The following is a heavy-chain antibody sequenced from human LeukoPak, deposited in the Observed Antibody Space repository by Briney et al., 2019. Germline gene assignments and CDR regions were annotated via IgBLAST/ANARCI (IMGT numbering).Heavy chain of an antibody. CDR2: IYYSGST. CDR1: GGSISSSSYY. J-gene: IGHJ5*02. CDR3: ARHDTPGTNLNWFDP. V-gene: IGHV4-39*07. D-gene: IGHD1-1*01. Sequence: PSETLSLTCTVSGGSISSSSYYWGWIRQPPGKGLEWIGSIYYSGSTYYNPSLKSRVTISVDTSKSQFSLRLSSVTAADTAMYYCARHDTPGTNLNWFDPWGQGTLVTVSS.